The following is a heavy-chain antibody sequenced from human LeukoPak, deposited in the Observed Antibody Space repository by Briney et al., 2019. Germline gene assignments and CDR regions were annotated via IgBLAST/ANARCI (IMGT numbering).Heavy chain of an antibody. V-gene: IGHV3-30*04. J-gene: IGHJ6*03. CDR3: ARGQRAHVEWSNYMDV. Sequence: PGRSLRLSCAASGFTFSSYAMHWARQAPGKGLEWVALISYDGSNEHYADSVKGRFTISRDNSKNTLYLQMNSLRTEDTAVYYCARGQRAHVEWSNYMDVWGKGTTVIVSS. CDR1: GFTFSSYA. D-gene: IGHD3-3*01. CDR2: ISYDGSNE.